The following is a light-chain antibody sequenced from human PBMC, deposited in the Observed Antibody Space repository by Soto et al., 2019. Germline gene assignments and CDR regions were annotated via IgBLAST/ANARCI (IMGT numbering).Light chain of an antibody. V-gene: IGKV3D-15*01. J-gene: IGKJ4*01. CDR1: QSVGSD. Sequence: VMTQSPATLSLSPGDSATLSCRGSQSVGSDLAWYQQKTGQAPRIVIYDIFTRATGVPTRISGSGSGTELNLTISSLQSEDFAVYYCQQYNSWPLTCGGGTKVDIK. CDR3: QQYNSWPLT. CDR2: DIF.